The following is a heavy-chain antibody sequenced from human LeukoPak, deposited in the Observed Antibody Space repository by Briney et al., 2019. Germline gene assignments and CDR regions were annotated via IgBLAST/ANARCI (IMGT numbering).Heavy chain of an antibody. Sequence: GASVKVSCKASGYTFTSYDINWVRQATGQGLEWMGWMNPNSGNTGYAQKFQGRVTMTRNTSISTAYMELSSLRSEDTAVYYCAREGQSPEVATVTSFDYWGQGTLVTVSS. V-gene: IGHV1-8*01. CDR2: MNPNSGNT. J-gene: IGHJ4*02. D-gene: IGHD5-12*01. CDR3: AREGQSPEVATVTSFDY. CDR1: GYTFTSYD.